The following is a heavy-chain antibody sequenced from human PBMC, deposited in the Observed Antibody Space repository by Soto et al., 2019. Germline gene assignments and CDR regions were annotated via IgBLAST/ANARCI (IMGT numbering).Heavy chain of an antibody. CDR1: GITFSDYY. CDR2: ISSSGSTI. Sequence: PGGSLRLSCAASGITFSDYYMSWIRQAPGKGLEWVSYISSSGSTIYYADSVKGRFTISRDNAKNSLYLQMNSLRAEDTAVYYCAGANLLNSSSSVHYGMDVWGQGTTVTVSS. CDR3: AGANLLNSSSSVHYGMDV. J-gene: IGHJ6*02. D-gene: IGHD6-6*01. V-gene: IGHV3-11*01.